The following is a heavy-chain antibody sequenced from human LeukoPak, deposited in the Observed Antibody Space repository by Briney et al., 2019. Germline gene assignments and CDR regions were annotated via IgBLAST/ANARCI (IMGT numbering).Heavy chain of an antibody. V-gene: IGHV3-23*01. D-gene: IGHD2/OR15-2a*01. J-gene: IGHJ4*02. CDR3: AKGLRQGSYLSHS. CDR2: IYGSGGDT. CDR1: GVSFTNYA. Sequence: HSGGPLRLSCAASGVSFTNYAMTWVRQAPGKGLEWVSAIYGSGGDTYYADFVKRRFTISRDNPKNTLYLQINIPSPDHTALYYFAKGLRQGSYLSHSWGEGTLVTLSS.